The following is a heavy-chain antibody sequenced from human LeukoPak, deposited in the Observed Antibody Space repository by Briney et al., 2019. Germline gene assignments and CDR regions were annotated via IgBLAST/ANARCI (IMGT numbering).Heavy chain of an antibody. CDR3: SRNGLVDFDY. CDR1: GCAFDDFA. J-gene: IGHJ4*02. V-gene: IGHV3-49*04. Sequence: PGGSLRLSCTTSGCAFDDFAMSGVRQPAGKGLEWVGFIRRRAYGGAAEYAASVKGRFIISRDDSKGIAYLQMNSLKTEDTAVYYCSRNGLVDFDYWGQGSRVIVSP. CDR2: IRRRAYGGAA.